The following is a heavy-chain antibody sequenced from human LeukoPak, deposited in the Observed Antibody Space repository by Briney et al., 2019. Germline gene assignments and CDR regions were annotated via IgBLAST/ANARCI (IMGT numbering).Heavy chain of an antibody. CDR2: TYYRSKWYN. V-gene: IGHV6-1*01. D-gene: IGHD6-19*01. J-gene: IGHJ4*02. CDR1: GDSVSSKSAT. CDR3: ARDPRVAGGWQFGY. Sequence: SQTLSLTCAISGDSVSSKSATWNWIRQSPSRGLEWLGKTYYRSKWYNDSALSVEGRVTISPDTSKNQFSLQMISVTPEDTAVYYCARDPRVAGGWQFGYWGQGTLVTVSS.